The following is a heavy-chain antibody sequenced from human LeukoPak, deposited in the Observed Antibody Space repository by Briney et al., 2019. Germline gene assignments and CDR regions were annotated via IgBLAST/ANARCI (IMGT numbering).Heavy chain of an antibody. D-gene: IGHD4-11*01. Sequence: GGSLRLSCAASGFTFSNYAMHWVRQAPGKRLKWVSGITGSGDKTYYTDSLKGRFTISRDNSKNTLFLQISSLRADDTAVYYCAKDRVTTVTTFFSQFDFWGQGTLVTVSS. CDR2: ITGSGDKT. CDR1: GFTFSNYA. V-gene: IGHV3-23*01. J-gene: IGHJ4*02. CDR3: AKDRVTTVTTFFSQFDF.